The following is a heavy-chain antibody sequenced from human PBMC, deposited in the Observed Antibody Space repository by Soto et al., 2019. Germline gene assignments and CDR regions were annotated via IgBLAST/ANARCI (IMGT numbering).Heavy chain of an antibody. CDR2: IYYSGST. CDR3: AMGSVTIFGVVNGFDP. J-gene: IGHJ5*02. V-gene: IGHV4-59*01. Sequence: SETLSLTCTVSGGSISSYYWSWIRQPPGKGLEWIGYIYYSGSTNYNPSLKSRFTISVDTSKNQFSLKLSSVTAADTAVYYCAMGSVTIFGVVNGFDPWGQGTLVTVSS. D-gene: IGHD3-3*01. CDR1: GGSISSYY.